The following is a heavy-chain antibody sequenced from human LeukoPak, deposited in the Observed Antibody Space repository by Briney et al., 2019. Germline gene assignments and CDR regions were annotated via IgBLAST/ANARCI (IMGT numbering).Heavy chain of an antibody. Sequence: PSETLSLTCTVSGGPISSYYWSWIRQPPGKGLEWIGYIYYSGSTNYNPSLKSRVTISVDTSKNQFSLKLSSVTAADTAVYYCARGGSSWYVNYYYYGMDVWGQGTTVTVSS. CDR1: GGPISSYY. CDR3: ARGGSSWYVNYYYYGMDV. CDR2: IYYSGST. V-gene: IGHV4-59*01. J-gene: IGHJ6*02. D-gene: IGHD6-13*01.